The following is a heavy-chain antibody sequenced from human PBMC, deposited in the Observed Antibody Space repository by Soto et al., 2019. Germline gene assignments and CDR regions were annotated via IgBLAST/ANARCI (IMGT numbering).Heavy chain of an antibody. D-gene: IGHD1-1*01. CDR1: GGSISSSSYY. V-gene: IGHV4-39*01. CDR2: IYYSGST. J-gene: IGHJ4*02. Sequence: SETLSLTCTVSGGSISSSSYYWGWIRQPPGKGLEWIGSIYYSGSTYYNPSLKSRVTISVDTSKNQFSLKLSSVTAADTAVYYCARHRGFCGDGTQCDYFDYWGQGTLVTVSS. CDR3: ARHRGFCGDGTQCDYFDY.